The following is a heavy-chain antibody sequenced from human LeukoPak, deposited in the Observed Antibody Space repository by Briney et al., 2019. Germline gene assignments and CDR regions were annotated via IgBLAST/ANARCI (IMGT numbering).Heavy chain of an antibody. Sequence: GGSLRLSCAASGFTFSSYAMSWVRQAPGKGLEWVANINQDGSEKYYVDSVKGRSTISRDNAKNSLYLQMNSLRADDTAVYYCARDKIVGATHFDYWGQGTLVTVSS. V-gene: IGHV3-7*03. CDR3: ARDKIVGATHFDY. D-gene: IGHD1-26*01. CDR1: GFTFSSYA. CDR2: INQDGSEK. J-gene: IGHJ4*02.